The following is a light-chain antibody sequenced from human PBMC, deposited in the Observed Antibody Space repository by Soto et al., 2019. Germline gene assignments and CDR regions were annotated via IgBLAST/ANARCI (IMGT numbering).Light chain of an antibody. CDR1: QSVSSNY. J-gene: IGKJ1*01. Sequence: EIVLTQSPATLSLSPGERATLSCRASQSVSSNYLAWYQQKTGQAPRLLIFAASSRNTGIPDRFSGSGSGTDFTLTISRLEPEDFAVYHCQQYGSSPRTFGQGTKVEIK. CDR2: AAS. V-gene: IGKV3-20*01. CDR3: QQYGSSPRT.